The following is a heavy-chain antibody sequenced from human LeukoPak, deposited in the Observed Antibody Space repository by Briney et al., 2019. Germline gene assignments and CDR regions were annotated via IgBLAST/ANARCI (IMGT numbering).Heavy chain of an antibody. J-gene: IGHJ5*02. Sequence: GGSLRLSCAASGFTFSSYAMHWVRQAPGKGLEYVSAISSNGGSTYYANSVKGRFTISRDNSKNTLYLQMGSLRAEDMAVYYCARAGYSSSSRSNWFDPWGQGTLVTVSP. CDR3: ARAGYSSSSRSNWFDP. V-gene: IGHV3-64*01. CDR1: GFTFSSYA. D-gene: IGHD6-6*01. CDR2: ISSNGGST.